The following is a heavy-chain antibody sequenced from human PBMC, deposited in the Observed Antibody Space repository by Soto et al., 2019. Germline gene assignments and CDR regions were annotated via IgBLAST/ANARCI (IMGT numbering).Heavy chain of an antibody. CDR1: GFSLSTSGVG. D-gene: IGHD3-3*01. CDR2: IYWNDDK. J-gene: IGHJ6*02. Sequence: SGPTLVNPTHTLTLTCTFSGFSLSTSGVGVGWICQPPGKALEWLALIYWNDDKRYSPSLKSRLTITKDTSKNQVVLTMTNMDPVDTATYYCAHTNDLEWLLFSMDVWGQGTTVTVSS. V-gene: IGHV2-5*01. CDR3: AHTNDLEWLLFSMDV.